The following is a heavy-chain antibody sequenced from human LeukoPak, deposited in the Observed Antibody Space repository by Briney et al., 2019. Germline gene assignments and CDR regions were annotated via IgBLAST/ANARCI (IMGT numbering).Heavy chain of an antibody. V-gene: IGHV3-66*02. D-gene: IGHD1-26*01. CDR2: IYSGGST. Sequence: GGSLRLSCAASGFTVSNNYMSWVRQAPGKGLERVSVIYSGGSTYYADSVKGRFTISRDNSKNTLYLQMNSLRTEDTAVYYCARHPRLMGATNWFDPWGQGTLVTVSS. J-gene: IGHJ5*02. CDR1: GFTVSNNY. CDR3: ARHPRLMGATNWFDP.